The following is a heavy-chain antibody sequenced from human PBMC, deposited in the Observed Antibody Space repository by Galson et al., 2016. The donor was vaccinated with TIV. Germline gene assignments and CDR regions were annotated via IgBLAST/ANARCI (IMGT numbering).Heavy chain of an antibody. CDR3: VRTTGAGVAARVLFAF. J-gene: IGHJ4*02. CDR1: GGSVSHTSYY. V-gene: IGHV4-39*07. CDR2: IYYTGIT. Sequence: ETLSLTCTVSGGSVSHTSYYWGWIRQTPGKGLEWIGTIYYTGITFYNPSLESRVTISVDTSKNHFSLTRGSLSTADTAVYYCVRTTGAGVAARVLFAFWGQGPLVTVS. D-gene: IGHD6-6*01.